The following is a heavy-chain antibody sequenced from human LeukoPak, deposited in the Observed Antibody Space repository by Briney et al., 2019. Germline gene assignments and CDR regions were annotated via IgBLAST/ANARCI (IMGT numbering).Heavy chain of an antibody. Sequence: PGGSLRLSCAASGFTFASYSMSWVRQAPGKGLEWVSSISGSSSYIYYADSVKGRFSISRDNAKNSLYLQMNSLRAEDTAVYYCARDSIGDWGQGTLVTVSS. V-gene: IGHV3-21*01. D-gene: IGHD3-10*01. J-gene: IGHJ4*02. CDR1: GFTFASYS. CDR2: ISGSSSYI. CDR3: ARDSIGD.